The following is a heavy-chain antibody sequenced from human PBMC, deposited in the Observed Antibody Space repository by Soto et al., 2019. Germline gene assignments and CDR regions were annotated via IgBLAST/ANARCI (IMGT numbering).Heavy chain of an antibody. Sequence: TLSLTCTVSGDAIYIGGYYWTWIRQHPGKGLEWSGYIYHTGKTYYNPSLESRVTMSVDTSKNQFSLKLASVTAADTAVYYCARDGSSTATWIDPWGQGTLVTVSS. V-gene: IGHV4-31*02. CDR1: GDAIYIGGYY. CDR3: ARDGSSTATWIDP. CDR2: IYHTGKT. D-gene: IGHD2-2*01. J-gene: IGHJ5*02.